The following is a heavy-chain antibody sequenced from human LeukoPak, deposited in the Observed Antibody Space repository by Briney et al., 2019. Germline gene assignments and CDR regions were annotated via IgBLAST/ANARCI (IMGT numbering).Heavy chain of an antibody. V-gene: IGHV3-48*01. Sequence: PGGSLRLSCAASGFTFSSYSMNWVRQAPGKGLEWVSYISSSSSTIYYADSVKGRFTISRDNAKNSLYLQMNSLRAEDTAVYYCAKSGYDSYYYYYYMDVWGKGTTVTISS. J-gene: IGHJ6*03. CDR1: GFTFSSYS. CDR2: ISSSSSTI. D-gene: IGHD5-12*01. CDR3: AKSGYDSYYYYYYMDV.